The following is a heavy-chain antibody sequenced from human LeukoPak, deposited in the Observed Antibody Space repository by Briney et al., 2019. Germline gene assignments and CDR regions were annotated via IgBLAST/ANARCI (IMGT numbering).Heavy chain of an antibody. J-gene: IGHJ5*02. CDR3: AREVTPSRNWFDP. V-gene: IGHV4-59*01. D-gene: IGHD2-21*02. CDR2: IYYSGST. CDR1: GGSISSYY. Sequence: SETLSLTCTVSGGSISSYYWSWIRQPPGKGLEWIGYIYYSGSTNYNPSLKSRVTRSVDTSKNQFSLKLSSVTAADTAVYYCAREVTPSRNWFDPWGQGTLVTVSS.